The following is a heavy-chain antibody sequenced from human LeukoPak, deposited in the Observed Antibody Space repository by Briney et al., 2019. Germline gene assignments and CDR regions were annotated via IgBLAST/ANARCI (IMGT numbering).Heavy chain of an antibody. CDR2: IKEDGSEK. CDR1: GFTFSNYW. V-gene: IGHV3-7*01. Sequence: QPGGSLSLSCAASGFTFSNYWMSLVRQAPGKGLEWVANIKEDGSEKYYVDSVKGRFTISRDNARNSLYLQMNSLRAENTAVYYCASGRQLGYWGQGTLVTVSS. D-gene: IGHD6-13*01. J-gene: IGHJ4*02. CDR3: ASGRQLGY.